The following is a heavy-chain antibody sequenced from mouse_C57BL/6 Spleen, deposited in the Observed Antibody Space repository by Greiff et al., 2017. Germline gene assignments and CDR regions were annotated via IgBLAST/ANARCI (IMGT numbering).Heavy chain of an antibody. V-gene: IGHV1-55*01. CDR1: GFTFTTYW. CDR3: ARRPYGYDWAGLAY. D-gene: IGHD2-2*01. J-gene: IGHJ3*01. Sequence: QVQLQQPGAELVKPGASVKLSCTASGFTFTTYWMNWVKQRPGHGLEWIGDIYPGSGSTKYNETFQSNATLTVDTSSSPAYMQLSSLPSEDAAVYDCARRPYGYDWAGLAYWGQGTLVTVSA. CDR2: IYPGSGST.